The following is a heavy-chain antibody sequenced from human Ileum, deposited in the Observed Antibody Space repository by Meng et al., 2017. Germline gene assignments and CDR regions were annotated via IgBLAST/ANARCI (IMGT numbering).Heavy chain of an antibody. J-gene: IGHJ4*02. D-gene: IGHD3-22*01. CDR2: MYFSGST. Sequence: QVELQESGPGLVRPSETLSLPCTISGGSVNTGSYYWSWIRQPPGKGLEWIGYMYFSGSTKYNASLKSRVSISVDTSKKQFSLNLTSVTAADTAVYYCARGHYDKYFDSWGQGTLVTVSS. CDR3: ARGHYDKYFDS. CDR1: GGSVNTGSYY. V-gene: IGHV4-61*01.